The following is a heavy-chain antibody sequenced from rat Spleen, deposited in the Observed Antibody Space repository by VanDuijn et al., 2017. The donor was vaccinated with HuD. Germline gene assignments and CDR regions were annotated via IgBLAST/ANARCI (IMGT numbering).Heavy chain of an antibody. V-gene: IGHV5-7*01. CDR2: ITYDVSST. J-gene: IGHJ3*01. D-gene: IGHD1-7*01. CDR3: ARPDYGYPFAY. CDR1: GFTFSDYT. Sequence: EVQLVESGGGLVQPGRSLKLSCAASGFTFSDYTMAWVRQSPKEGLGWVAAITYDVSSTYYRDSVKGRFTISRDNAKSTLYLQVDSLRSDDTATYYCARPDYGYPFAYWGQGTLVTVSS.